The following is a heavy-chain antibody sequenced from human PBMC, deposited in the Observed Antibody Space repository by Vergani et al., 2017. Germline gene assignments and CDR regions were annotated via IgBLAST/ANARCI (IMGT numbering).Heavy chain of an antibody. CDR2: IPWDGGST. CDR1: GFTFDDYT. Sequence: EVQLLESGGGLVQPGGSLRLSCAGSGFTFDDYTMHWVRQPPGTGLEWVSLIPWDGGSTYYADSVKGRFTISRDNSKNSLYLQMSSLRTEDTALYYCAKDLVHYYDSTGYYSRAFDYWGQGTLVTVSS. D-gene: IGHD3-22*01. J-gene: IGHJ4*02. CDR3: AKDLVHYYDSTGYYSRAFDY. V-gene: IGHV3-43*01.